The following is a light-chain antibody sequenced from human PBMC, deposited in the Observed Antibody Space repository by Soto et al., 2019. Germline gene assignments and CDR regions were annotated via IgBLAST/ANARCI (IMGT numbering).Light chain of an antibody. CDR3: LQDYNSPHT. J-gene: IGKJ2*01. V-gene: IGKV3D-7*01. Sequence: EIVMTQSPATLSLSPGERATLSYRASQSITSNYLSWYQQKPGQAPRLLIFAASTRATGIPARFSGSGSGTDFTLTISSLQPEDFAVYYCLQDYNSPHTFGQGTKLEIK. CDR1: QSITSNY. CDR2: AAS.